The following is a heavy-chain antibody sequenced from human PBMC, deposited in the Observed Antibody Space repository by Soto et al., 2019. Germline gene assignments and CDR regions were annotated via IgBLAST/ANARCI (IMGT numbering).Heavy chain of an antibody. Sequence: SETLSLTCAVYGGSFSGYYWSCISQSPGKGLEWIGEINHSGSTNYNPSLKSRVTISVDTSKNQFSLKLSSVTDADTAVYYCARARFIAASPSGRRWEYWGQGNLVTVS. CDR2: INHSGST. V-gene: IGHV4-34*01. CDR3: ARARFIAASPSGRRWEY. D-gene: IGHD6-6*01. J-gene: IGHJ4*02. CDR1: GGSFSGYY.